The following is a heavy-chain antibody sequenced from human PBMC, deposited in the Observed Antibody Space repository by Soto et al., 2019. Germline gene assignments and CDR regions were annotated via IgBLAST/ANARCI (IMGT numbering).Heavy chain of an antibody. J-gene: IGHJ6*02. CDR3: TGITWFRGMDV. CDR1: GDSVSSNSAG. Sequence: SRTLSLTCVISGDSVSSNSAGWNWIRQSPSRGLEWLGRTYYKSKWNNDYALSVKSRITINPDTSKNQFSLHLYSVTPEDTAVYYCTGITWFRGMDVWGQGTTVTVYS. D-gene: IGHD3-10*01. CDR2: TYYKSKWNN. V-gene: IGHV6-1*01.